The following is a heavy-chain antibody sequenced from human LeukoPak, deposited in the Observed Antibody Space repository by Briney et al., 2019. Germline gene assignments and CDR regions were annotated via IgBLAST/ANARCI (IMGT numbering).Heavy chain of an antibody. CDR1: GYTFTSYD. CDR2: MNPNSGNT. CDR3: ARGKTSSSWYHDAFDI. V-gene: IGHV1-8*03. D-gene: IGHD6-13*01. J-gene: IGHJ3*02. Sequence: ASVKVSCKASGYTFTSYDINWARQATGQGLEWMGWMNPNSGNTGYAQKFQGRVTITRNTSISTAYMELSSLRSEDTAVYYCARGKTSSSWYHDAFDIWGQGTMVTVSS.